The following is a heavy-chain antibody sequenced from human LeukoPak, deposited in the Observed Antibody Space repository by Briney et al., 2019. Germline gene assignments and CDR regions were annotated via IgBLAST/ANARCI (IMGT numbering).Heavy chain of an antibody. J-gene: IGHJ6*02. CDR2: ISSSSSTI. V-gene: IGHV3-48*04. CDR1: GFPFSSYS. CDR3: ARDAASHCSGGSCYSPRYYYYYYGMDV. Sequence: PGGSLRLSCAASGFPFSSYSMNWVREAPGKGLEWVSYISSSSSTIYYADSVKGRFTISRDNAKNSLYLQMNSLRAEDTAVYYCARDAASHCSGGSCYSPRYYYYYYGMDVWGQGTTVTVSS. D-gene: IGHD2-15*01.